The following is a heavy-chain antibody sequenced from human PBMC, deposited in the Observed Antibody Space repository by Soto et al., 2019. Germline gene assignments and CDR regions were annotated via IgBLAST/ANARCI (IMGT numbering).Heavy chain of an antibody. D-gene: IGHD2-21*02. CDR3: ARGLYCGGGCYSHFDY. Sequence: VQLVQSGAEVKKPGSSVKVSCKASGGTFSNYPFIWVRQAPGQGLDWMGGIIPIFGTPDYGQRFQGRVTITAAESTNTAYMELSSLRSDDTAVYYCARGLYCGGGCYSHFDYWGQGTLVTGSS. V-gene: IGHV1-69*01. CDR1: GGTFSNYP. CDR2: IIPIFGTP. J-gene: IGHJ4*02.